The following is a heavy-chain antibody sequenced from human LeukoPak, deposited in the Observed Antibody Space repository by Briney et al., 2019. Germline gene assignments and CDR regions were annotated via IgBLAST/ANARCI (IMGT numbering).Heavy chain of an antibody. V-gene: IGHV4-61*02. CDR2: IYTSGST. CDR3: ARDLFYYYSINYFGLDP. CDR1: GGSISSGSYY. J-gene: IGHJ5*02. D-gene: IGHD3-16*01. Sequence: PSETLSLTCTVSGGSISSGSYYWSWIRQPAGKGLEWIGRIYTSGSTNYNPSLKSRVTISVDTSKNQFSLKLSSVTAADTAVYYCARDLFYYYSINYFGLDPWGQGTLVTVSS.